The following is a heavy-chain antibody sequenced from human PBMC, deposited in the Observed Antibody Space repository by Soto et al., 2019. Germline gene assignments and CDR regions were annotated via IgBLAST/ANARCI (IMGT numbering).Heavy chain of an antibody. CDR3: ARKSNSGISGYDYFDY. CDR2: INYNGIYT. V-gene: IGHV3-21*06. Sequence: EGQLVESGGGLVEPGGSLRLSCAASGFIFSSSDMTWVRQAPGKGLEYVSSINYNGIYTFYAEPAKGRFTISRDNAKNSLYLQMYSLTAEDTAVYFCARKSNSGISGYDYFDYWGQGTLVIVSS. CDR1: GFIFSSSD. J-gene: IGHJ4*02. D-gene: IGHD3-22*01.